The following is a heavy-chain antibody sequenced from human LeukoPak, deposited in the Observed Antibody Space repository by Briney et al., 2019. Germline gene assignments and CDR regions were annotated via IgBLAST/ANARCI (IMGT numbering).Heavy chain of an antibody. V-gene: IGHV4-39*01. J-gene: IGHJ4*02. Sequence: SETLSLTCTVSGGSISSSSYYWGWIRQPPGKGLEWIGSIYYSGSTYYNPSLKSRVTISVDTSKNQFSLKLSSVTAADTAVYYCARGQNYYDSSGYNDYWGQGTLVTVSS. CDR2: IYYSGST. CDR1: GGSISSSSYY. D-gene: IGHD3-22*01. CDR3: ARGQNYYDSSGYNDY.